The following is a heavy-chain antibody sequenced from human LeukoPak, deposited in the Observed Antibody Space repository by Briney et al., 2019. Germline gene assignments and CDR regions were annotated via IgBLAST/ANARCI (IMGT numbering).Heavy chain of an antibody. CDR2: ISGSGSST. Sequence: GGSLRLSCAASGFTFINYAMTWVRQAPGKGLGWVSAISGSGSSTYYADSVKGRFTVSRDNSKSTLYLHMNTLRVEDTAVYYCAKDLGTSRDFDYWGQGTLVTVSS. CDR1: GFTFINYA. D-gene: IGHD2-2*01. V-gene: IGHV3-23*01. J-gene: IGHJ4*02. CDR3: AKDLGTSRDFDY.